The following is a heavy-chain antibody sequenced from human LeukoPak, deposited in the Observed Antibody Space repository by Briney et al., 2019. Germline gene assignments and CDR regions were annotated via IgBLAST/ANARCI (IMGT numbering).Heavy chain of an antibody. Sequence: ASVKVSCKASGGTFSSYAISWVRQAPGQGLEWMGGIIPIFGTANYARNFQGRVTITADESTSTAYMELRSLRSDDTAVYYCARDSSSWFYYFYGMDVWGQGTTVTVSS. CDR1: GGTFSSYA. V-gene: IGHV1-69*13. J-gene: IGHJ6*02. CDR3: ARDSSSWFYYFYGMDV. D-gene: IGHD6-13*01. CDR2: IIPIFGTA.